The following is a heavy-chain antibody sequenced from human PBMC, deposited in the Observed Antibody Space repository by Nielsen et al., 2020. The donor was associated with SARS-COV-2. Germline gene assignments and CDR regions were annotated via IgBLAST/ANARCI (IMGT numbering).Heavy chain of an antibody. CDR1: GGSFSGYY. D-gene: IGHD2-2*01. CDR3: AREAVVVPAAMNYWFDP. V-gene: IGHV4-34*01. J-gene: IGHJ5*02. Sequence: SETLSLTCAVYGGSFSGYYWSWIRQPPGKGLEWIGEINHSGSTNYNPSLKSRVTISVDTSKNQFSLKLSSVTAADTAVYYCAREAVVVPAAMNYWFDPWGQGTLVTVSS. CDR2: INHSGST.